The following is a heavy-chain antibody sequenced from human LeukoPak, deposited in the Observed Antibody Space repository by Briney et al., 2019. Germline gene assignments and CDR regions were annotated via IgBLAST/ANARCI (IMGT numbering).Heavy chain of an antibody. Sequence: PSETLSLTCTVSGGSIISSDSSYWGWIRQPPGKGLAWIGSVYYSGSTYYNPSLNSRVTTSVDTSKNQFSLKLSSVTAADTAVYYCVRHMKYYYNYMAVWGKVATFTASS. CDR2: VYYSGST. D-gene: IGHD3-16*01. CDR3: VRHMKYYYNYMAV. J-gene: IGHJ6*03. V-gene: IGHV4-39*01. CDR1: GGSIISSDSSY.